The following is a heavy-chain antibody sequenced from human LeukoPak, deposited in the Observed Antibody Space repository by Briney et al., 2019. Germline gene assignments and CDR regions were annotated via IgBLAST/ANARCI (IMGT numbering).Heavy chain of an antibody. V-gene: IGHV1-18*01. CDR2: ISAYNGNT. CDR3: ARGGGIVVVPAATEFDY. CDR1: GYTFTSYC. Sequence: ASVKVSCKASGYTFTSYCISWVRQPPGQGLEWMGWISAYNGNTNYAQKLQGRVTMTTDTSTSTAYMELRSLRSDDTAVYYCARGGGIVVVPAATEFDYWGQGTLVTVSS. J-gene: IGHJ4*02. D-gene: IGHD2-2*01.